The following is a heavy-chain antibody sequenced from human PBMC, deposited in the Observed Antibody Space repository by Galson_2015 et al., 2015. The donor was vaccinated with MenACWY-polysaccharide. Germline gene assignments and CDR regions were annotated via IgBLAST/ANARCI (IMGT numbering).Heavy chain of an antibody. CDR1: GFPFSGSW. D-gene: IGHD3-3*01. V-gene: IGHV3-7*01. CDR2: IKQSGTEK. J-gene: IGHJ3*01. Sequence: SLILSCAACGFPFSGSWMSWLRQTPGKGLEWVATIKQSGTEKYYVDSVECRFTVSRYKAENSLYLTMNSLRAADTAVYYCSRARSWSGYFAFDFWGQGTMVTVSS. CDR3: SRARSWSGYFAFDF.